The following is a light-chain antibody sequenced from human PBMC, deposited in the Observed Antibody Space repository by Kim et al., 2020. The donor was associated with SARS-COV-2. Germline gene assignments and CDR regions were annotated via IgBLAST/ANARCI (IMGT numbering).Light chain of an antibody. V-gene: IGLV3-19*01. J-gene: IGLJ2*01. Sequence: SSELTQDPAVSVALGQTVRITCQGDSLRSYYASWYQQKPGQAPVLVIYGKNNRPSGIPDRFSGSSSGNTASLTITGAQAEDEADYYCNSRDSSDNHVVFGGGTKVTVL. CDR2: GKN. CDR3: NSRDSSDNHVV. CDR1: SLRSYY.